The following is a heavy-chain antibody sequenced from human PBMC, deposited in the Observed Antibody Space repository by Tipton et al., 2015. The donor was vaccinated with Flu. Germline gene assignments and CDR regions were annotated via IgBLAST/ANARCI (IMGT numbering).Heavy chain of an antibody. D-gene: IGHD1-1*01. CDR3: ARVIQAYGMAV. V-gene: IGHV3-33*05. CDR2: ISYDGSEK. CDR1: GFTFSSYG. J-gene: IGHJ6*02. Sequence: SGFTFSSYGMHWVRQAPGKGLEWVAVISYDGSEKYYADLVKGRFTISRDKSKNTLYLQMNSLRVEDTAVYYCARVIQAYGMAVWGQGTAVPVSS.